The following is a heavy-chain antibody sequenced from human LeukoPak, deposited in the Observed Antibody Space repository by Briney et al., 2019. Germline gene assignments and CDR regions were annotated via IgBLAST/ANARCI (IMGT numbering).Heavy chain of an antibody. CDR2: IYYSGST. J-gene: IGHJ5*02. CDR3: ARDRKTYYYDSSGQGAPWFDP. CDR1: GGSISSYY. Sequence: PSETLSLTCTVSGGSISSYYWSWIRQPPGKGLEWSGYIYYSGSTNYNPSLKKRGTISADTSKNQFSLKLSSVTAADTAVYYCARDRKTYYYDSSGQGAPWFDPWGQGTLVTVSS. V-gene: IGHV4-59*01. D-gene: IGHD3-22*01.